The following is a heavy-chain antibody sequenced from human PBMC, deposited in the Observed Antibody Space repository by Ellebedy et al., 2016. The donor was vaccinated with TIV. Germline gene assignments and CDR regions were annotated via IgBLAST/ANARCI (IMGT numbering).Heavy chain of an antibody. Sequence: AASVKVSCKASGYTFTGYYIHWVRQAPGQGLEWMGRINSNSGGTKYAQRFQGRVTMTRDTSISTAYVDLRRLTSDDTAVYYCARSDRYDEYWSGDYWGQGTLVTVSS. V-gene: IGHV1-2*06. CDR3: ARSDRYDEYWSGDY. CDR2: INSNSGGT. CDR1: GYTFTGYY. J-gene: IGHJ4*02. D-gene: IGHD3-3*01.